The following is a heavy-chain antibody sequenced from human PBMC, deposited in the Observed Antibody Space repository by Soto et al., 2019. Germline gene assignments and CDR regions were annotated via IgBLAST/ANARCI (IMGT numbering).Heavy chain of an antibody. J-gene: IGHJ6*02. V-gene: IGHV3-48*01. CDR1: GFTLSSYS. Sequence: EVQLVESGGGLVQPGGSLRLSCAASGFTLSSYSINWVRQAPGKGLEWVSHISSSSRTIYYADSVKGRFTISRDNAKNSLYLQMNSLRAEDTAVYYCAGPGSGYYYYGMDVWGQGTTVTVSS. CDR2: ISSSSRTI. CDR3: AGPGSGYYYYGMDV. D-gene: IGHD1-26*01.